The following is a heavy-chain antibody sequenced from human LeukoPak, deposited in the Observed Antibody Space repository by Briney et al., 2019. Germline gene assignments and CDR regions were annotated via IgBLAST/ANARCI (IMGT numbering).Heavy chain of an antibody. J-gene: IGHJ5*02. Sequence: ASVKVSCKASGYTFISYYIHWVRQAPGQGLEWMGIINPSGGSTTYAQRFQGRVTMTMDTSTSTVYMELSSLRSEDTAVYYCARGCGFGVVSPNWFDPWGQGTLLTVSS. V-gene: IGHV1-46*01. D-gene: IGHD3-3*01. CDR2: INPSGGST. CDR1: GYTFISYY. CDR3: ARGCGFGVVSPNWFDP.